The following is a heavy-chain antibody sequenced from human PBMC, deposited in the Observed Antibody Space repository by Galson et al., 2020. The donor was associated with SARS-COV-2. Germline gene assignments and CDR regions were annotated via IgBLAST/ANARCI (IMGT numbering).Heavy chain of an antibody. V-gene: IGHV4-30-2*01. Sequence: SETLSLTCAVSGTSISSGSYSWNWSRQPPGKGLEWMWYLPRGGGTYYNPSLKSRVTISGDRSKNQFSLRLSSVPAADTAVYYCSRLHYGEYAPEAFDIWGPGTRVTVAS. CDR2: LPRGGGT. D-gene: IGHD4-17*01. CDR1: GTSISSGSYS. J-gene: IGHJ3*02. CDR3: SRLHYGEYAPEAFDI.